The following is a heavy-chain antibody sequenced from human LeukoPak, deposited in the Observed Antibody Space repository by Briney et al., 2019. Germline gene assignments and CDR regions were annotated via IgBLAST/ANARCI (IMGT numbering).Heavy chain of an antibody. V-gene: IGHV3-7*01. Sequence: PGGSLRLSCAASGFTFSNFWMSWVRQAPGSGLEWVANIEKDGSAEYYVDSVKGRFTISRDNAKNSLYLQMNSLRAEDTAAYYCARRRGSDSLDYWGQGTLVTVSS. D-gene: IGHD1-26*01. J-gene: IGHJ4*02. CDR2: IEKDGSAE. CDR1: GFTFSNFW. CDR3: ARRRGSDSLDY.